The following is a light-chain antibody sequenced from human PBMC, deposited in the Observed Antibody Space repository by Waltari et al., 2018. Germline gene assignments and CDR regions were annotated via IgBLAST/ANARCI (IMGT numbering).Light chain of an antibody. Sequence: EIVMTQTPLSLPVTLGQPASISCRSSQSLVHIDGNTYLNLLHQRPGQPPRLLLYEISKRVSGVPDRVSGSGAGTDFTLEITRVEPDDVGIYYCSQTSQFPLTFGQGTRVEIK. CDR3: SQTSQFPLT. CDR2: EIS. J-gene: IGKJ1*01. V-gene: IGKV2-24*01. CDR1: QSLVHIDGNTY.